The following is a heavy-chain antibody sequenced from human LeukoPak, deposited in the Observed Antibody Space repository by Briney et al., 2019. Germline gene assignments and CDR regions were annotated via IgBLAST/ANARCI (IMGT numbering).Heavy chain of an antibody. D-gene: IGHD1-26*01. CDR1: GFTLSSNY. CDR2: IYSGGST. CDR3: ARGYYSGSSFDY. J-gene: IGHJ4*02. Sequence: GGSLRLSCAASGFTLSSNYMSWVRQAPGRGLEWVSVIYSGGSTYYADSVKGRFTISRDNFKNTLYLQMNSLRAEDTAVYYCARGYYSGSSFDYWGQGTLVTVSS. V-gene: IGHV3-66*01.